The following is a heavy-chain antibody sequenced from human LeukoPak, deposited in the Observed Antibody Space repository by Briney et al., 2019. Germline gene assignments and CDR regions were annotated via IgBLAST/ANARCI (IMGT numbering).Heavy chain of an antibody. Sequence: PSETLSLTCAVYGGSFSGYYWSWIRQPPGKGLEWIGEINHSGSTNYNPSLKSRVTISVDTSKNQFSLKLSSVTAADTAVYYCARKPVLGYCSGGSCRTGTFDIWGQGTMVTVSS. CDR2: INHSGST. V-gene: IGHV4-34*01. D-gene: IGHD2-15*01. CDR3: ARKPVLGYCSGGSCRTGTFDI. CDR1: GGSFSGYY. J-gene: IGHJ3*02.